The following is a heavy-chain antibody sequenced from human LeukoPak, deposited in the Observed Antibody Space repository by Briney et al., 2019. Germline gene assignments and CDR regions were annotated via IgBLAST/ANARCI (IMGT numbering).Heavy chain of an antibody. CDR2: ISGGGGST. D-gene: IGHD2-15*01. CDR3: ARDYCSGGSCYYNWFDP. J-gene: IGHJ5*02. Sequence: GGSLRLSCAASGFTFTSYSMNWVRQAPGKGLEWVSTISGGGGSTYYADSVKGRFTISRDNSKNTLYLQVNSLRSDDTAVYYCARDYCSGGSCYYNWFDPWGQGTLVTVSS. V-gene: IGHV3-23*01. CDR1: GFTFTSYS.